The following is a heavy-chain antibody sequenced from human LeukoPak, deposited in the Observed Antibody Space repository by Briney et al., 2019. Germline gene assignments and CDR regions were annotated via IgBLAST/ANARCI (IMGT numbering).Heavy chain of an antibody. CDR1: GFTFSSYA. Sequence: AGGSLRLSCAASGFTFSSYAMSWVRQAPGKGLEWVSAISGSGGSTYYADSVKGRFTISRDNSKNTLYLQMNSLRAEDTAVYYCAKLMTYYYDSSGYFYFQHWGQGTLVTVSS. D-gene: IGHD3-22*01. V-gene: IGHV3-23*01. CDR3: AKLMTYYYDSSGYFYFQH. CDR2: ISGSGGST. J-gene: IGHJ1*01.